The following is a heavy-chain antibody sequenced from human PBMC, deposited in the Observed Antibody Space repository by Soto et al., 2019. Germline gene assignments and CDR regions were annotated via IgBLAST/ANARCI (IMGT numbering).Heavy chain of an antibody. J-gene: IGHJ4*02. CDR2: INHSGST. CDR1: GASFRGYY. CDR3: ARRFRVGVLDY. D-gene: IGHD1-26*01. Sequence: QVQLHQWGAGLLKPSETLALTCSADGASFRGYYSSWLRQPPGKGLEGTGEINHSGSTNYNPSLKSRVSTSVDTSKDQFSLLLSSVTAAGSSVYYCARRFRVGVLDYWREGTLITVSS. V-gene: IGHV4-34*01.